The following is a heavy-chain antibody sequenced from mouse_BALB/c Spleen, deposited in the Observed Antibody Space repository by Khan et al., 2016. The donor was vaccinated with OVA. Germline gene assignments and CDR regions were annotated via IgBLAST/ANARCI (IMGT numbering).Heavy chain of an antibody. CDR3: VSEGAYHSADGWCAY. CDR2: INPDNNYS. CDR1: GYTFTSYS. V-gene: IGHV1-4*01. J-gene: IGHJ3*01. Sequence: QVQLKQSGAELVRPGASVKMSCKASGYTFTSYSMNWIRQRPGQGLEWIGHINPDNNYSKYNQNFRDKATLIVDKSSSTSYMQMSSLTTDDSAAYYCVSEGAYHSADGWCAYWGQGPLVTV. D-gene: IGHD2-12*01.